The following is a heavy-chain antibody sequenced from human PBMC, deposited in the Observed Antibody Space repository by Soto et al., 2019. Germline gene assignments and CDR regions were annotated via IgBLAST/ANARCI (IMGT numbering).Heavy chain of an antibody. V-gene: IGHV4-31*03. Sequence: SETLSLTCTVSGGSISSGGYYWSWIRQHPGKGLEWIGYIYYSGSTYYNPSLKSRVTISVDTSKNQFSLKLSSVTAADTAVYYCARCYQLPSPWFDPWGQGTLVTVSS. J-gene: IGHJ5*02. D-gene: IGHD2-2*01. CDR2: IYYSGST. CDR1: GGSISSGGYY. CDR3: ARCYQLPSPWFDP.